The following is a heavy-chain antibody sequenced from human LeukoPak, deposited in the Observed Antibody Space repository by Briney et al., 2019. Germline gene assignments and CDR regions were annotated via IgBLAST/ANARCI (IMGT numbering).Heavy chain of an antibody. D-gene: IGHD3-22*01. V-gene: IGHV3-64*04. J-gene: IGHJ4*02. CDR2: ISSNGGST. CDR1: GFTFSTYA. Sequence: SGGSLRLSCSASGFTFSTYAMHWVRQAPGKGLEYVSAISSNGGSTYYADSVRGRFTISRDNSKNTLYLQMNSLRAEDTALYYCAKDLGVRDSSGYYRYWGQGTLVTVSS. CDR3: AKDLGVRDSSGYYRY.